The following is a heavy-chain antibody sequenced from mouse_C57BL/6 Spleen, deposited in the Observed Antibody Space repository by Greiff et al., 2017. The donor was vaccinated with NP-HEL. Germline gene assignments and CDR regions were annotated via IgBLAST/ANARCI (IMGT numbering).Heavy chain of an antibody. CDR3: TRSGTASRGFAD. V-gene: IGHV1-15*01. CDR2: IDPETGGT. Sequence: QVQLQQSGAELVRPGASVTLSCKASGYTFTDYEMHWVKQTPVHGLEWIGAIDPETGGTAYNQKFKGKAILTADKSSSTAYMELRSLTSEDSAVYYCTRSGTASRGFADWGQGTLVTVSA. CDR1: GYTFTDYE. J-gene: IGHJ3*01. D-gene: IGHD1-2*01.